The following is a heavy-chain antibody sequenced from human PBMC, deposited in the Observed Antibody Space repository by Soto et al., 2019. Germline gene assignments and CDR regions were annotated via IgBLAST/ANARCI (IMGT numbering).Heavy chain of an antibody. CDR2: IYYSGST. CDR3: ARDREDAFDI. J-gene: IGHJ3*02. CDR1: GGSISSYY. V-gene: IGHV4-59*01. Sequence: SETLSLTCTVSGGSISSYYWSWIRQPPGKGLEWIGYIYYSGSTNYNPSLKSRVTISVDTSKNQFSLKLSSVTAADTAVYYCARDREDAFDIWGQRTMVTVSS.